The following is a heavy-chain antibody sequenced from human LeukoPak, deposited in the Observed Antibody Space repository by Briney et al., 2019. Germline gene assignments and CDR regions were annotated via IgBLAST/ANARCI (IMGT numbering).Heavy chain of an antibody. J-gene: IGHJ4*02. D-gene: IGHD2-2*01. CDR1: GFTFSSYW. V-gene: IGHV3-7*03. CDR3: ARERGYCSSTSCYPFDY. Sequence: GGSLRLSCAASGFTFSSYWMSWVRQAPGKGLEWVANIKQDGSEKYYVDPVKGRFTISRDSAKNSLYLQMNSLRAEDTAVYYCARERGYCSSTSCYPFDYWGQGTLVTVSS. CDR2: IKQDGSEK.